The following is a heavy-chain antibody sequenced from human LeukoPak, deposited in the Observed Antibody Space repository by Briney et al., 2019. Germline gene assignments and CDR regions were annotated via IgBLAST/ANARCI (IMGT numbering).Heavy chain of an antibody. D-gene: IGHD3-10*01. J-gene: IGHJ4*02. V-gene: IGHV1-58*02. CDR1: GCTFTSSA. CDR3: AADYYGSGSYEY. Sequence: SVKVSCKASGCTFTSSAMQGVRQARGQRREWIGWIVVGSGNTNYAQQFQERVTITSELSTSTAYMALSRLRSEDTAVYYCAADYYGSGSYEYWGQGPLVTVSS. CDR2: IVVGSGNT.